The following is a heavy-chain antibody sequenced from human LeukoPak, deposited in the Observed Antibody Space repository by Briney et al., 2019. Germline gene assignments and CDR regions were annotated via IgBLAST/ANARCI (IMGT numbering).Heavy chain of an antibody. CDR2: MNPNSGNT. Sequence: ASVKVSCKASGYTFTSYDINWVRQATGQGLEWMGWMNPNSGNTGYAQKFQGRVTMTRNTSISTAYMELSSLRSEDTAVYYCARGMTTVTTPWFDPWGQGTLVTVSS. J-gene: IGHJ5*02. V-gene: IGHV1-8*01. D-gene: IGHD4-11*01. CDR1: GYTFTSYD. CDR3: ARGMTTVTTPWFDP.